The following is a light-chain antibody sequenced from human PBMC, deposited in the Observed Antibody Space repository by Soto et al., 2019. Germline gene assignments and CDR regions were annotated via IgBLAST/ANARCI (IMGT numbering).Light chain of an antibody. J-gene: IGKJ4*01. CDR3: QQYKNWLALT. Sequence: MTQSPATLSVSPGERATLSCRASHNINENLAWYQQKPGQAPRLLIYGVSTRATGVPARFSGSGSATEFTLPISSLQSQDSAAYYCQQYKNWLALTFGGGTKVDIK. V-gene: IGKV3-15*01. CDR1: HNINEN. CDR2: GVS.